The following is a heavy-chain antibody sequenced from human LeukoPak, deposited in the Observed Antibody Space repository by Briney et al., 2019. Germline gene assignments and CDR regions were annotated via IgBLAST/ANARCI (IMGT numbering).Heavy chain of an antibody. CDR1: GYSISSGYY. CDR2: IYHSGST. V-gene: IGHV4-38-2*01. J-gene: IGHJ4*02. CDR3: ARVQIVGATTFDY. Sequence: SEALSLTCAVSGYSISSGYYWGWIRQPPGKGLEWIGSIYHSGSTYYNPSLKSRVTISVDTSKNQFSLKLSSVTAADTAVYYCARVQIVGATTFDYWGQGTLVTVSS. D-gene: IGHD1-26*01.